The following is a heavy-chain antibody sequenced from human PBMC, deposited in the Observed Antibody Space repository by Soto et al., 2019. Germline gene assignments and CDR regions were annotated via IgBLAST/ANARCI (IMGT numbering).Heavy chain of an antibody. D-gene: IGHD2-15*01. J-gene: IGHJ6*02. Sequence: SQTLSLTCVISGDSVSSSSVAWNWVRQSPSRGLEWLGRTYYRPRWYSDFAVSVRGRIVINADTSKNQFSLQLNSVTPEDTAVYFCARSEEDSDYYYYGLDVCDQGTTVTVSS. CDR3: ARSEEDSDYYYYGLDV. CDR2: TYYRPRWYS. CDR1: GDSVSSSSVA. V-gene: IGHV6-1*01.